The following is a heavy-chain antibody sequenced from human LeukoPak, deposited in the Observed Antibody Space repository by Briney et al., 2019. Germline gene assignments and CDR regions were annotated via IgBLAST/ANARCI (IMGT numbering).Heavy chain of an antibody. CDR1: GGSMSGYN. V-gene: IGHV4-59*12. J-gene: IGHJ4*02. CDR2: TYYIGST. Sequence: PSETLSLTCNVSGGSMSGYNWSWIRQPPGKGLEWIGYTYYIGSTNYNPSLESRVTISVDTSKNQFSLTLSSVTAADTAVYYCAGSGYSYGVDYWGQGTLVTVSS. D-gene: IGHD5-18*01. CDR3: AGSGYSYGVDY.